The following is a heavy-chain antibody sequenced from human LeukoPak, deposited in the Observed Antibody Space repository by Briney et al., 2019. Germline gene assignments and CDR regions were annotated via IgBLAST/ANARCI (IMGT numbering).Heavy chain of an antibody. CDR3: ARVGYCISSNCLVGAFDI. CDR1: GGTFSSYA. D-gene: IGHD2-2*01. J-gene: IGHJ3*02. Sequence: GSSVKVSCKASGGTFSSYAISWVRQAPGQGLEWMGGIIPIFGAVNQAQKFQGRVTTITDESTSTAYMELSSLRSEDTAVYYCARVGYCISSNCLVGAFDIWGQGTMVTVSS. CDR2: IIPIFGAV. V-gene: IGHV1-69*05.